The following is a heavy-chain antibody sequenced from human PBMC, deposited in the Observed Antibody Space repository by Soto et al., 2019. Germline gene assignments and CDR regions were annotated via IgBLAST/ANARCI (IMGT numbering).Heavy chain of an antibody. J-gene: IGHJ1*01. CDR1: GFTFSSYA. CDR3: AKSVGRVTFFGEYFQH. Sequence: EVQLLESGGGLVQPGGSLRLSCAASGFTFSSYAMSWVRQAPGKGLEWVLAISGSGGSTYYADSVKGRFTISRDNSKNPLYLQMNSLRAEDTAVYYCAKSVGRVTFFGEYFQHWGQGTLVTVSS. D-gene: IGHD6-13*01. V-gene: IGHV3-23*01. CDR2: ISGSGGST.